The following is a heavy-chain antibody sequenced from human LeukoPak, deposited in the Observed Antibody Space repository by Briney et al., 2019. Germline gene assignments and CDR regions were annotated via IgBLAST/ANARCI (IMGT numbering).Heavy chain of an antibody. D-gene: IGHD6-13*01. J-gene: IGHJ4*02. CDR2: INHSGST. CDR3: ARGRGIYGY. Sequence: SETLSLXCAVYGGSFSGYYWSWIRQPPGKGLEWIGEINHSGSTNYNPSLKSRVTISVDTSKNQFSLKLSSVTAADTAVYYCARGRGIYGYWGQGTLVTVSS. CDR1: GGSFSGYY. V-gene: IGHV4-34*01.